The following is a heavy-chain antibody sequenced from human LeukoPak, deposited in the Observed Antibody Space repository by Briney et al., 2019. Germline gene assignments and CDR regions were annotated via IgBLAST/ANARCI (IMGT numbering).Heavy chain of an antibody. D-gene: IGHD6-13*01. V-gene: IGHV3-7*01. CDR3: AREVATGTGAYNY. J-gene: IGHJ4*02. CDR1: GFTFSNYW. Sequence: PGGSLRLSCAASGFTFSNYWMAWVRQAPGKGLEWVANVEKDGSGKNYVDSVKGRFIISRDNAKNSLYLQMNSLRVEDTAVYFCAREVATGTGAYNYWGQGTLVTVSS. CDR2: VEKDGSGK.